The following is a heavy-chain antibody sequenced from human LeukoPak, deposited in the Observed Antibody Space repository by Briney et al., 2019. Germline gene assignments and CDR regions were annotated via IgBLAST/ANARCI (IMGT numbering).Heavy chain of an antibody. V-gene: IGHV1-2*06. CDR3: AREGGYSYVVDY. CDR2: INLRSGGT. CDR1: GYTFTDYY. Sequence: ASVKVSCKTSGYTFTDYYMHWVRQAPGQGLEWMGRINLRSGGTNYAQKFQGRVTMTRDTSISTAYMELSRLRSDDTAVYYCAREGGYSYVVDYWGQGTLVTVSS. D-gene: IGHD5-18*01. J-gene: IGHJ4*02.